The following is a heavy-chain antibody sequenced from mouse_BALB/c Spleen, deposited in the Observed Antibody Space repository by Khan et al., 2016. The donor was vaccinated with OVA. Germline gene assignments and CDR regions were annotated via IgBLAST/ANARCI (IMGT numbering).Heavy chain of an antibody. CDR3: TRDGNYAHWYFDV. CDR1: GFSFTSYT. J-gene: IGHJ1*01. V-gene: IGHV5-6-4*01. D-gene: IGHD2-1*01. CDR2: ISSGSTYT. Sequence: EVKLEESGGGLVRPGGSLKLSCAASGFSFTSYTMSWVRQTPEKRLEWVATISSGSTYTYYPDSVKGRFTISRDNAKNTLYLQMSSLKSEDTAMXYCTRDGNYAHWYFDVWGAGTTVTVSS.